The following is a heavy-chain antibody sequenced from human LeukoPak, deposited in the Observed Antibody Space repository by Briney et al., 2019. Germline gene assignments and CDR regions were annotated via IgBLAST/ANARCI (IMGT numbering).Heavy chain of an antibody. CDR1: GFTFNNCA. V-gene: IGHV3-23*01. CDR2: ISGSGGST. Sequence: AGGSLRLSCAASGFTFNNCAMTWVRQAPGQGLEWVSRISGSGGSTSYADSVKGRFTISRDNSKNTLYLQMNSLGAEDTDVYYCAKDRLTGYSYGYAFDIWGQGTMVTVSS. CDR3: AKDRLTGYSYGYAFDI. D-gene: IGHD5-18*01. J-gene: IGHJ3*02.